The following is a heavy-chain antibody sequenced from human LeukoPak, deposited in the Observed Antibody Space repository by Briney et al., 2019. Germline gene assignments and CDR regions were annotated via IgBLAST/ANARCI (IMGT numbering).Heavy chain of an antibody. J-gene: IGHJ3*02. V-gene: IGHV4-34*01. Sequence: TSETLSFTCAVYGGSFSDYYWSWIRQPPGKGLEWIGEINHSGSTNYSPSLRSRVTISVDTSKNQFSLNLRSVTAADTAVYYCASPTTVTTSAYRAFDIWGQGTMVTVSA. D-gene: IGHD4-17*01. CDR1: GGSFSDYY. CDR2: INHSGST. CDR3: ASPTTVTTSAYRAFDI.